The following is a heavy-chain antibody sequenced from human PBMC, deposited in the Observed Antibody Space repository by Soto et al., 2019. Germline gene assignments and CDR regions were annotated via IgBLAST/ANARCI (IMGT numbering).Heavy chain of an antibody. J-gene: IGHJ6*02. CDR2: IYPGDSDT. D-gene: IGHD3-22*01. CDR1: GYSFTIYW. V-gene: IGHV5-51*01. Sequence: GESLKISCNGSGYSFTIYWIGWVRQMPGKGLEWMGIIYPGDSDTRYSPSFQGQVTISADKSISTAYLQWSSLKASDTAMYYCAGHGPRVYYDNSDYYYYGMDVWGQGTTVTVYS. CDR3: AGHGPRVYYDNSDYYYYGMDV.